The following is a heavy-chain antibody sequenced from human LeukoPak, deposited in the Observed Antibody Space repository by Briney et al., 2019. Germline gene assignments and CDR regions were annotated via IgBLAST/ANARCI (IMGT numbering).Heavy chain of an antibody. V-gene: IGHV1-18*01. CDR3: ASQWIFDDNIGYYGMDV. J-gene: IGHJ6*02. CDR1: GYTFTSYG. Sequence: GASVKVSCKASGYTFTSYGFIWVRQAPGQGLEWMGWISANNGNTNYAQKFQGRVTMTTDTSTSTAYMELRSLRSDDTAVYYCASQWIFDDNIGYYGMDVWGQGTTVTVSS. CDR2: ISANNGNT. D-gene: IGHD3-22*01.